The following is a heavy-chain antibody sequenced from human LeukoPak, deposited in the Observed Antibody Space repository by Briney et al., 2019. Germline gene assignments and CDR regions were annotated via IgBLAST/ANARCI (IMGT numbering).Heavy chain of an antibody. V-gene: IGHV1-2*06. D-gene: IGHD2-2*01. CDR3: ARDRVPAARSRAFDI. CDR2: INPNSGGT. Sequence: GASVKVSCKASGYTFTGYYMHWVRQAPGQGLEWMGRINPNSGGTNYAQKFQGRVTMTRDTSISTAYMELSRLRSDDTAVYYCARDRVPAARSRAFDIWGQGTMVTVSS. CDR1: GYTFTGYY. J-gene: IGHJ3*02.